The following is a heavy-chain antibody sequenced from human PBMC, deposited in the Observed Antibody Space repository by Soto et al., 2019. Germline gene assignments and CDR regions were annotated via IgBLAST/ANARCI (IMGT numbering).Heavy chain of an antibody. CDR3: AREGYYGARHFDY. CDR1: GGSISSGGYS. CDR2: IYHSGST. Sequence: SETLSLTCAVSGGSISSGGYSWSWIRQPPGKGLEWIGYIYHSGSTYYNPSLKSRVTISVDTSKNQFSLKLSSVTAADTAVYYCAREGYYGARHFDYWGQGTLVTVSS. V-gene: IGHV4-30-2*01. J-gene: IGHJ4*02. D-gene: IGHD3-10*01.